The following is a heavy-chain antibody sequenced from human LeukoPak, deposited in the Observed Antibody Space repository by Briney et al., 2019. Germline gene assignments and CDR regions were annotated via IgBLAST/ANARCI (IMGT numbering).Heavy chain of an antibody. J-gene: IGHJ4*02. CDR2: INHSGST. Sequence: SETLSLTCAVYGGSFSGYYWSWIRQPPGKGLEWIGEINHSGSTNYNPSLKSRVTISVDTSKNQFSLKLSSVTAADAAVYYCARSRIAARPFDYWGQGTLVTVSS. D-gene: IGHD6-6*01. CDR3: ARSRIAARPFDY. CDR1: GGSFSGYY. V-gene: IGHV4-34*01.